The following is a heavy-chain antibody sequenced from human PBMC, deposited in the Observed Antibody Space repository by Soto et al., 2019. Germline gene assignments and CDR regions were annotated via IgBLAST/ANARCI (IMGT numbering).Heavy chain of an antibody. CDR3: ATSFRYFDN. Sequence: EVQLLESGGGLVLPGGSLRLSCAGSGFTPTTTPLSWVRQAPGKGLEWVTTISGTASRTYYVDSVKGRFFISRDNSKNTVTLQMNNLTVDDTAGYYCATSFRYFDNWGQGTRVTVSS. J-gene: IGHJ4*02. CDR2: ISGTASRT. D-gene: IGHD3-9*01. V-gene: IGHV3-23*01. CDR1: GFTPTTTP.